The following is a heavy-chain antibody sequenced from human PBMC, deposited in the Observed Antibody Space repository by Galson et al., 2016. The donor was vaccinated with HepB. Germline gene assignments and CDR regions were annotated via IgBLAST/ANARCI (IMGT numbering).Heavy chain of an antibody. Sequence: SLRLSCAASGFTFSGYSMNWVRQAPGKGLEWVSSISSSSYYIFHGDSVKGRFTTSRDNAKRSLYLQMNSLRAEDTALYYCSKDQHTGTGGSYYGMDVWGQGTTVTVSS. J-gene: IGHJ6*02. CDR3: SKDQHTGTGGSYYGMDV. CDR1: GFTFSGYS. CDR2: ISSSSYYI. V-gene: IGHV3-21*04. D-gene: IGHD3-16*01.